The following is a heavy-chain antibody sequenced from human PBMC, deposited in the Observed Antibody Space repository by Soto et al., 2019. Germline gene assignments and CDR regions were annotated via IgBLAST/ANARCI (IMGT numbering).Heavy chain of an antibody. CDR3: ARGAQGGTFDY. J-gene: IGHJ4*02. D-gene: IGHD2-15*01. CDR2: IYHSGST. Sequence: SETLSLTCAVSGGYISSGGYSWSWIRQPPGKGLEWIGYIYHSGSTYYNPSLKSRVTISVDRSKNQFSLKLSSVTAADTAVYYCARGAQGGTFDYWGQGTLVTVSS. CDR1: GGYISSGGYS. V-gene: IGHV4-30-2*01.